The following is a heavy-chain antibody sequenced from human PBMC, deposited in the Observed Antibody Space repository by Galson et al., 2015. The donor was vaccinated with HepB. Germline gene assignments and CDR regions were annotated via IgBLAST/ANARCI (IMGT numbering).Heavy chain of an antibody. V-gene: IGHV1-8*01. Sequence: SVKVSCKASGYTFTSYDINWVRQATGQGLEWMGWMNPNSGNTGYAQKFQGRVTMTRNTSISTAYMELSSLRSEDTAVYYCARAPPAYYYDSSGVPIDYWGQGTLVTVSS. CDR2: MNPNSGNT. D-gene: IGHD3-22*01. CDR1: GYTFTSYD. CDR3: ARAPPAYYYDSSGVPIDY. J-gene: IGHJ4*02.